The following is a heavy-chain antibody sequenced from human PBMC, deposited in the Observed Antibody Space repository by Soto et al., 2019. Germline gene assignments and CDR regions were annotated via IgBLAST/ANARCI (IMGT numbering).Heavy chain of an antibody. CDR2: IVVGSGNT. D-gene: IGHD1-7*01. Sequence: SVKVSCKASGFTFTSSAVQWVRQALGQRLEWIGWIVVGSGNTNYAQKFQERVTITRDMSTSTAYMELSSLRSEDTAVYYCAAVELFRRDAGGAWGQSITVTRSS. CDR3: AAVELFRRDAGGA. CDR1: GFTFTSSA. V-gene: IGHV1-58*01. J-gene: IGHJ6*02.